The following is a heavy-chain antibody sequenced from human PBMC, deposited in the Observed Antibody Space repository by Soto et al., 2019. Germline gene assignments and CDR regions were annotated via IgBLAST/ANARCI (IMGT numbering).Heavy chain of an antibody. Sequence: GSLRLSCAGSGFTFSSYAMSWVRQAPGKGLEWASSISSTDDNTHYADSVEGRLTISRDHSKNTLYLKMNSLRAEDTAVYYCASERYGSRFD. CDR3: ASERYGSRFD. D-gene: IGHD4-17*01. J-gene: IGHJ2*01. CDR2: ISSTDDNT. CDR1: GFTFSSYA. V-gene: IGHV3-23*01.